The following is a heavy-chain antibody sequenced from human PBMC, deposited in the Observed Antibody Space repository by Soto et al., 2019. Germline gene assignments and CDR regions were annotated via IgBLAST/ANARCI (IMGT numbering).Heavy chain of an antibody. V-gene: IGHV1-69*13. J-gene: IGHJ5*02. D-gene: IGHD3-22*01. CDR1: GGTFSSYA. CDR3: ASSRDYYDSSGYYFISNWFDP. CDR2: IIPIFGTA. Sequence: ASVKVSCKASGGTFSSYAISWVRQAPGQGLEWMGGIIPIFGTANYAQKFQGRVTITADESTSTAYMELSSLRSEDTAVYYCASSRDYYDSSGYYFISNWFDPWGQGTQVTVSS.